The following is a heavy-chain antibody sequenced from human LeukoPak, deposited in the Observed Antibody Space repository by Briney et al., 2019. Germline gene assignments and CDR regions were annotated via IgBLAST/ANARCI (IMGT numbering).Heavy chain of an antibody. CDR2: IYYSGST. V-gene: IGHV4-61*01. Sequence: SETLSLTCTVSGGSVSSGSYYWSWIRQPPGKGLEWIGYIYYSGSTNYNPSLKSRVTISVDTSKNQFSLRLSSVTAADTAVYYCARVVGFYDSSAFDLWGQGTLVTVSS. CDR1: GGSVSSGSYY. CDR3: ARVVGFYDSSAFDL. D-gene: IGHD3-22*01. J-gene: IGHJ5*02.